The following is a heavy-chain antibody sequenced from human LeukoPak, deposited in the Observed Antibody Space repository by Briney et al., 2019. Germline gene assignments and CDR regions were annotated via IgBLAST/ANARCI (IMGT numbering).Heavy chain of an antibody. CDR1: GYTFTSYY. Sequence: ASVKVSCKASGYTFTSYYMHWVRQAPGQGLEWMGIINPSGGSTSYSQKFQGRVTMTRDMSTSTIYTELISLRSEDTAVYYCATTPRGSGYYTWGQGTLVTVSS. V-gene: IGHV1-46*01. CDR3: ATTPRGSGYYT. D-gene: IGHD3-22*01. J-gene: IGHJ4*02. CDR2: INPSGGST.